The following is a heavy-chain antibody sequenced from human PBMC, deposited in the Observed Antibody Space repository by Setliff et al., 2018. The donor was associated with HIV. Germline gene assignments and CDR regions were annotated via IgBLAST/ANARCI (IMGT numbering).Heavy chain of an antibody. D-gene: IGHD1-26*01. J-gene: IGHJ6*03. CDR1: GYSFTSYW. V-gene: IGHV5-51*01. Sequence: GESLKISCKGSGYSFTSYWIGWVRQMPGKGLEWMGIIYPGDSDTRYSPSFQGQVTISADKSISTAYLQWSSLKASDTAMFYCARPRRPYSGSYYFTDVWGNGTSVTVSS. CDR2: IYPGDSDT. CDR3: ARPRRPYSGSYYFTDV.